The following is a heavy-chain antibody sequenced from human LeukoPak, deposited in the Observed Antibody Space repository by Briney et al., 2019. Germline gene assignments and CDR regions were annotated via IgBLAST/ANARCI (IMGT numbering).Heavy chain of an antibody. J-gene: IGHJ4*02. CDR2: INPSGGST. Sequence: SVMVSSRASGYTFTSCYMHWVRQAPRQGREWMGMINPSGGSTSYAQKFQGRVTITRDMSTSTVYMELSSLRSEDAAVYYCARDGSTIFGVVIDPYFDYWGQGNLVTVSS. V-gene: IGHV1-46*01. D-gene: IGHD3-3*01. CDR3: ARDGSTIFGVVIDPYFDY. CDR1: GYTFTSCY.